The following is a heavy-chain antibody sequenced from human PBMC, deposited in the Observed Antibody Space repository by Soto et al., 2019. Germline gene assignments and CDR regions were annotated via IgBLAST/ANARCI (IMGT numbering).Heavy chain of an antibody. CDR3: ARVHCSAGTCLDGLDF. Sequence: PSQTLSLTCAISGDSVSSNSAAWNWIRQSPSRGLEWLGRTYYRSKWYNDYAVSVKSRITINPDTSKNQFSLQLNYVTPEDTAVYYCARVHCSAGTCLDGLDFWGQGTTVTVSS. D-gene: IGHD2-15*01. CDR2: TYYRSKWYN. CDR1: GDSVSSNSAA. J-gene: IGHJ6*02. V-gene: IGHV6-1*01.